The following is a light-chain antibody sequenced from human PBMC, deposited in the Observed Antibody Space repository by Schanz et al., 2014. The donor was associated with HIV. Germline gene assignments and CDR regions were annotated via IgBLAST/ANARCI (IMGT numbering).Light chain of an antibody. CDR1: SSDIGAYTY. Sequence: QSALTQPASVSGSPGQSITISCTGTSSDIGAYTYLSWYQQHPGKAPKLIIYDVSSRPSGVSNRFSGSKSGNTASLTISGLQAEDEADYYCCSYTTTSTYVFGAGTKLTVL. J-gene: IGLJ1*01. V-gene: IGLV2-14*01. CDR3: CSYTTTSTYV. CDR2: DVS.